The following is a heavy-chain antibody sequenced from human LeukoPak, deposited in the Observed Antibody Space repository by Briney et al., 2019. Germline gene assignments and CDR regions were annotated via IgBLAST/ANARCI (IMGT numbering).Heavy chain of an antibody. Sequence: SETLSLSCTVSGGSISSYYWSWIQQPPGKGLEWIGYIYYSGSTNYNPSLKSRVTISVGTSKNQFSLKLSSVTAADTAVYYCARASQEILLWFGELLFNYFDYWGQGTLVTVSS. V-gene: IGHV4-59*12. D-gene: IGHD3-10*01. CDR2: IYYSGST. J-gene: IGHJ4*02. CDR1: GGSISSYY. CDR3: ARASQEILLWFGELLFNYFDY.